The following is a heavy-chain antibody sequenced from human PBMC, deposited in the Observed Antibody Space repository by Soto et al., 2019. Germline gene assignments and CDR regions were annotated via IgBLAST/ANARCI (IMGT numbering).Heavy chain of an antibody. Sequence: QVQLQESGPGLVKPSETLSLTCTVSGGSVISGSYYWSWIRQPQGKGLEWVGCISDTGSVDSNPSLKSRVTISVHTSTRQFSLRLTSVTAADTAVYYCARAHSGYAPLGREVWGPGTRVTVSS. V-gene: IGHV4-61*01. D-gene: IGHD5-12*01. CDR2: ISDTGSV. J-gene: IGHJ6*02. CDR1: GGSVISGSYY. CDR3: ARAHSGYAPLGREV.